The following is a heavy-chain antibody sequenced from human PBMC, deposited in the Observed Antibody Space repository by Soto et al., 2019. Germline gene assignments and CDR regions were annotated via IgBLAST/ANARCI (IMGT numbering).Heavy chain of an antibody. J-gene: IGHJ3*01. Sequence: EVQLVESGGGLVKPGGSLRLSCAASGFTFSNYNMNWVRQAPGKGLEWVSSISNSSTYIYYADSVMGRFTISRDNAKNSLFLQMNSLRGEDSAVYYCARDREGVGAGLFWGQGTMVTVSS. CDR3: ARDREGVGAGLF. CDR1: GFTFSNYN. D-gene: IGHD3-16*01. V-gene: IGHV3-21*01. CDR2: ISNSSTYI.